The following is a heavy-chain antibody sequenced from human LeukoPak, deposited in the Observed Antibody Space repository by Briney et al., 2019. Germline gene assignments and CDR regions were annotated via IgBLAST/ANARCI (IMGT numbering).Heavy chain of an antibody. D-gene: IGHD3-9*01. CDR1: GFTFSSYA. J-gene: IGHJ4*02. CDR3: AKGDNDILTGYYNSFDY. CDR2: ISGSGIST. Sequence: GGSLRLSCAASGFTFSSYAMHWVRQAPGKGLEWVSTISGSGISTYYADSIKGRFTISRDNSKNTLYLQMNSLRAEDTALYYCAKGDNDILTGYYNSFDYWGQGTLVTVSS. V-gene: IGHV3-23*01.